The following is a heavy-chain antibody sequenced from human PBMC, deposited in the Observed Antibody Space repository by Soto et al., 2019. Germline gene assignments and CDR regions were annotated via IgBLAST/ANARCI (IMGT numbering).Heavy chain of an antibody. CDR2: ISYDGSNK. Sequence: QVQLVESGGGVVQPGRSLRLSCAASGFTFSSYAMHWVRQAPAKGLEWVAVISYDGSNKYYADSVKGRFTISRDNSKNTLYLQMNSLRAEDTAVYYCARGPFDSGSYPDYWGQGTLVTVSS. CDR3: ARGPFDSGSYPDY. D-gene: IGHD3-10*01. J-gene: IGHJ4*02. V-gene: IGHV3-30-3*01. CDR1: GFTFSSYA.